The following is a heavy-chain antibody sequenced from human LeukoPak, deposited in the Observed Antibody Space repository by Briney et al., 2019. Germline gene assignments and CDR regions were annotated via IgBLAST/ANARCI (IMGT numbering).Heavy chain of an antibody. CDR3: ARVFAL. CDR2: ISSSSSTI. Sequence: GVSLRLSCAASGFTFSDYEMNWVRQAPGKGLEWVSYISSSSSTIYYADSVKGRFTISGDNAKNSLLLQMSSLRAEDTALYYCARVFALWGRGTLVTVSS. CDR1: GFTFSDYE. V-gene: IGHV3-48*03. J-gene: IGHJ2*01.